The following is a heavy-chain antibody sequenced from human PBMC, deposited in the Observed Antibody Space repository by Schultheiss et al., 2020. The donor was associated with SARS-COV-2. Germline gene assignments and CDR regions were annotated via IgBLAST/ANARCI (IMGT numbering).Heavy chain of an antibody. CDR1: GGSFSGYY. CDR2: INHSGGT. D-gene: IGHD3-3*01. CDR3: ARSYGFWSGYSEPFFDY. V-gene: IGHV4-34*01. Sequence: SETLSLTCAVYGGSFSGYYWSWIRQPPGKGLEWIGEINHSGGTNYNPSLKSRVTISLDTSKNQFSLKLRSVTAADTAVYYCARSYGFWSGYSEPFFDYWGQGTLVTVSS. J-gene: IGHJ4*02.